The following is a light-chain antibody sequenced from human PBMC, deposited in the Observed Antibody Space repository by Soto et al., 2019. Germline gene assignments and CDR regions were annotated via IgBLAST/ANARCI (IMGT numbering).Light chain of an antibody. J-gene: IGKJ1*01. CDR2: GAS. CDR1: QSVSSN. V-gene: IGKV3-15*01. Sequence: TSQSPATVSVSPGERATPPCRASQSVSSNLAWYQQKPGQAPRLLIYGASTRATGIPARFSGSGSGTEFTLTISSLQSEDFAVYYCQQYNNWPPWTFGQGTNVDIK. CDR3: QQYNNWPPWT.